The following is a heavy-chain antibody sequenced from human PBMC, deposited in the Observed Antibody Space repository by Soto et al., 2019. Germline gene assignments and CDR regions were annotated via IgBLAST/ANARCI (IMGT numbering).Heavy chain of an antibody. CDR3: AKPYSRSGVDY. D-gene: IGHD6-6*01. Sequence: QVQLVQSGGGVVQPGRSLRLSCAASGFTFSSYGMHWVRQAPGKGLEWVAMISYDGSNKYYADSVKGRFTISRDDSKNTLYPQMNSMRAEETAVYSCAKPYSRSGVDYWGQGTLVTVSS. CDR1: GFTFSSYG. V-gene: IGHV3-30*18. CDR2: ISYDGSNK. J-gene: IGHJ4*02.